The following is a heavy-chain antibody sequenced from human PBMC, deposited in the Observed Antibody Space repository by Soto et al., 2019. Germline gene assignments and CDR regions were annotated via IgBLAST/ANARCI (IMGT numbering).Heavy chain of an antibody. J-gene: IGHJ6*02. CDR3: TTGAVRLWQLAQYYYYGMDV. D-gene: IGHD6-6*01. Sequence: GGSLRLSCAASGFTFSNAWMNWVRQAPGKGLEWVGRIKSKTDGGTTDYAAPVKGRFTISRDDSKNTLYLQMNSLKTEDTAVHYCTTGAVRLWQLAQYYYYGMDVWGQGTTVTVSS. CDR2: IKSKTDGGTT. CDR1: GFTFSNAW. V-gene: IGHV3-15*07.